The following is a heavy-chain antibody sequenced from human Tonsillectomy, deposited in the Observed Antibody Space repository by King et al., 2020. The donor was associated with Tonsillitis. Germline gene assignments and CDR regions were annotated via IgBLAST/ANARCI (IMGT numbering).Heavy chain of an antibody. J-gene: IGHJ3*02. Sequence: VQLVQSGGGLVQPGGSLRLSCAASGFIFSSDSMNWVRQAPGKGLEWVSYITGSDGNINYSDSVKGRFIISRDNAKNSLYLQMNSLRAEDTAVYYCARDSAWAFDIWGLGTLVTVSS. V-gene: IGHV3-48*04. D-gene: IGHD3-10*01. CDR1: GFIFSSDS. CDR2: ITGSDGNI. CDR3: ARDSAWAFDI.